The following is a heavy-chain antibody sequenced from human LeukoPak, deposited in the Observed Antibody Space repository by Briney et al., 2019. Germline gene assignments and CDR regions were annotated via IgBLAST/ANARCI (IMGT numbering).Heavy chain of an antibody. J-gene: IGHJ4*02. CDR2: ISSSGNTI. Sequence: GGSLRLSCAAPRLTFSNYEMHWVRQAPGKGPEWLSYISSSGNTIYYADSVKGRFTISRDNSKNSLYLQMNSLRAEDTAVYYCATCTPSSWYYFDFWGQAALVTVSS. V-gene: IGHV3-48*03. CDR3: ATCTPSSWYYFDF. CDR1: RLTFSNYE. D-gene: IGHD6-13*01.